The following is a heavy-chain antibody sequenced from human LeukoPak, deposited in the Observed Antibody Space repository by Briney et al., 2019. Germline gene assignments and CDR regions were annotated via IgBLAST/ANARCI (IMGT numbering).Heavy chain of an antibody. J-gene: IGHJ4*02. V-gene: IGHV3-48*01. CDR2: ISSSGGTI. CDR3: AGVKVAGTRSFDY. D-gene: IGHD6-19*01. Sequence: GRSLRLSCAASGFTFSSYSMNWVRQGPGKGLEWVSFISSSGGTIYYADSVKGRFTFSRDNAKNSLFLQMNSLRADDTAVYYCAGVKVAGTRSFDYWGQGTLATVSS. CDR1: GFTFSSYS.